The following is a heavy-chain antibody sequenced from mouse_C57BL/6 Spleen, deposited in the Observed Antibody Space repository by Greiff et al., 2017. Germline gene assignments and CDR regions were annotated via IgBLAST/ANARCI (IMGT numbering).Heavy chain of an antibody. Sequence: VQLQQSGAELVKPGASVKISCKASGYAFSSYWMNWVKQRPGKGLEWIGQIYPGDGDTNYNGKFKGKATLTADKSSSTAYMQLSSLTSEDSAVYFCARGHYYGSRYYAMDYWGQGTSVTVSS. CDR3: ARGHYYGSRYYAMDY. CDR2: IYPGDGDT. J-gene: IGHJ4*01. V-gene: IGHV1-80*01. CDR1: GYAFSSYW. D-gene: IGHD1-1*01.